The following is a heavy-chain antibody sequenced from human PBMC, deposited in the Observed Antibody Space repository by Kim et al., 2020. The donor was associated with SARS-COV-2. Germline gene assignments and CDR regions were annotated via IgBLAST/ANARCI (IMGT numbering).Heavy chain of an antibody. V-gene: IGHV4-59*08. Sequence: SETLSLTCTVSGGSISSYYWSWIRQPPGKGLEWIGYIYYSGSTNYNPSLKSRVTISVDTSKNQFSLKLSSVTAADTAVYYCAGTARRKQWRSLDYWGQGTLVTVSS. CDR2: IYYSGST. J-gene: IGHJ4*02. D-gene: IGHD6-19*01. CDR3: AGTARRKQWRSLDY. CDR1: GGSISSYY.